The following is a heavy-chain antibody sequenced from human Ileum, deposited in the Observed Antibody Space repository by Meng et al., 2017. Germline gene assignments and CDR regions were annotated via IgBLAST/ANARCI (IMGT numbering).Heavy chain of an antibody. V-gene: IGHV3-48*03. CDR3: ASGPQDTGSPSY. J-gene: IGHJ4*01. Sequence: GESLKISCTASGFAFTKYELMWVRQPPGKGLEYISYISDGGNTLRYADSVEGRFTISRDNGKNSLYLQMESLRVEDTALYYCASGPQDTGSPSYWGHGTLVTVSS. CDR1: GFAFTKYE. D-gene: IGHD1-26*01. CDR2: ISDGGNTL.